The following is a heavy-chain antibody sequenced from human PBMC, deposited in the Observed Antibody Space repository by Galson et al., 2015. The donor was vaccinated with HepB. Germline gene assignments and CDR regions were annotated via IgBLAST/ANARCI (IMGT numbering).Heavy chain of an antibody. CDR3: ARDGRDQRAPAESRGYDPLDY. CDR2: IWYDGSNK. Sequence: SLRLSCAASGFTFSSHGMHWVRQAPGKGLEWVAVIWYDGSNKYYADSVKGRFTISRDNSKNTLYLQMNSLRAEDTAVYYCARDGRDQRAPAESRGYDPLDYWGQGTLVTVSS. J-gene: IGHJ4*02. V-gene: IGHV3-33*01. D-gene: IGHD5-12*01. CDR1: GFTFSSHG.